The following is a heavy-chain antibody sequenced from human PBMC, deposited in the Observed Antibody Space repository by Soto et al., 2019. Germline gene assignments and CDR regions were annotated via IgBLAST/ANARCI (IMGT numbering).Heavy chain of an antibody. CDR3: ARSVVGAQSPTDY. CDR2: IHYDGET. V-gene: IGHV4-31*03. Sequence: QVQLQESGPGLVKPPQTLSLTCSVSGISISRGGSYWGWIRQHAGKGLEWIGYIHYDGETFFNPSLESRLSISADTSKNQFSLKLISVTAADTAVYYCARSVVGAQSPTDYWGQGILVTVSS. CDR1: GISISRGGSY. J-gene: IGHJ4*02. D-gene: IGHD2-15*01.